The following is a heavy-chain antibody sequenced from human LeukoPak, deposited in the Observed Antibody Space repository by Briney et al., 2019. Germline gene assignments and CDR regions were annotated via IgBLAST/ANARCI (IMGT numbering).Heavy chain of an antibody. CDR2: INPSGGST. CDR1: GYTFTSYY. Sequence: ASVKVSCKASGYTFTSYYIHWVRQAPGQGLEWMGIINPSGGSTNYAQKFQGRVTMIRDTSTSTVYMELSSLRSEDSAVYYCARWTTTYLDYWGQGTLVTVSS. D-gene: IGHD4-11*01. CDR3: ARWTTTYLDY. V-gene: IGHV1-46*01. J-gene: IGHJ4*02.